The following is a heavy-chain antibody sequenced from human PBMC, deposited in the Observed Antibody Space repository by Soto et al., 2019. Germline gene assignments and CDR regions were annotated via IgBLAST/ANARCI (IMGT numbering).Heavy chain of an antibody. CDR1: GGTFNTYA. V-gene: IGHV1-69*19. D-gene: IGHD2-15*01. CDR3: AREVQVHSPAFVY. J-gene: IGHJ4*02. Sequence: QVQLVQYGAEMKKPGSSVKVSCQSSGGTFNTYAMNWVRRAPGQGPEWMGDISPMFGAANYAPKFQGRGTITADESTGTSYMQLSSLTSEDTALYFCAREVQVHSPAFVYWGQGTLVTVSS. CDR2: ISPMFGAA.